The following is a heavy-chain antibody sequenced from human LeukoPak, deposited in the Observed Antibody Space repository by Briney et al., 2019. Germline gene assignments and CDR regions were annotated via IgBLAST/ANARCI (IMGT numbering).Heavy chain of an antibody. CDR1: GGSISSSNW. J-gene: IGHJ4*02. V-gene: IGHV4-4*02. D-gene: IGHD6-13*01. Sequence: SETLSLTYAVSGGSISSSNWWSWVHQPPGKGLEWIGEIYHSGSTNYNPSLKSRVTISVDKSKNQFSLKLSSVTAADTAVYYCARDPYSSSWYDYWGQGALVTVSS. CDR3: ARDPYSSSWYDY. CDR2: IYHSGST.